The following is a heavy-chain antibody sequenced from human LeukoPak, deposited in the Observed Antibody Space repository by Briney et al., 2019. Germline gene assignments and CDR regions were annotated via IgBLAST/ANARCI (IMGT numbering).Heavy chain of an antibody. CDR3: ARDPTRVGDYGLDY. CDR1: GFTFSSYG. V-gene: IGHV3-33*01. CDR2: IWYEGSKK. J-gene: IGHJ4*02. Sequence: GGSLRLSCAASGFTFSSYGMHWVRQAPGKGLEGVAVIWYEGSKKYYADSGKGRFTISRDNSKNTLYLQMNSLRAEDTAVYYCARDPTRVGDYGLDYWGQGTLVTVSS. D-gene: IGHD4-17*01.